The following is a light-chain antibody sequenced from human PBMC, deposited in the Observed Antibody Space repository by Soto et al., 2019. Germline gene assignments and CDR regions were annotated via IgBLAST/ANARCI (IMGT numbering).Light chain of an antibody. Sequence: DIQLTQSPSFLSASVGDRVTSTCRASQGISNYLAWYQQKPGKAPNLLIYVASTLQSGVPSRFSGSGSGTEFTLTISSLQPEDLETYYCQQLFSFPPTFGKGTRVEIK. CDR1: QGISNY. CDR2: VAS. CDR3: QQLFSFPPT. J-gene: IGKJ5*01. V-gene: IGKV1-9*01.